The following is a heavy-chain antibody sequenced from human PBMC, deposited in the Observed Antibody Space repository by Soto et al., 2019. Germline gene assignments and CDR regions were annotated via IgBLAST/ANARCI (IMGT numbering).Heavy chain of an antibody. CDR1: GGTFSSYA. CDR2: SIPIFGTA. CDR3: ASCLTIFGVAREYYYGMDV. J-gene: IGHJ6*02. V-gene: IGHV1-69*12. D-gene: IGHD3-3*01. Sequence: QVQLVQSGAEVKKPGSSVKVSCKASGGTFSSYAISWVRQAPGQVLEWMGGSIPIFGTANYAQKFQGRVTITADESTSTAYMELSSLRSEDTAVYYCASCLTIFGVAREYYYGMDVWGQGTTVTVSS.